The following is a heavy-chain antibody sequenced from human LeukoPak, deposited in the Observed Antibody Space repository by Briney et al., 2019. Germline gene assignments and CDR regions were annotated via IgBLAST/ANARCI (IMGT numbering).Heavy chain of an antibody. CDR1: GGSFSGYY. J-gene: IGHJ4*02. CDR3: ARSPLARGSSSFYSDY. D-gene: IGHD6-6*01. Sequence: SETLSLTCAVYGGSFSGYYWSWIRQPPGKGLEWIGSIYHSGSTYYNPSLKSRVTISVDTSKNQFSLKLSSVTAADTAVYYCARSPLARGSSSFYSDYWGQGTLVTVSS. V-gene: IGHV4-34*01. CDR2: IYHSGST.